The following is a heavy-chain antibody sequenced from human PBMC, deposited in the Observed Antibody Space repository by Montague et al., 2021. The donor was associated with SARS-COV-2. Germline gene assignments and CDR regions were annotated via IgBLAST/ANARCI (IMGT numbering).Heavy chain of an antibody. D-gene: IGHD2-21*02. CDR1: GGSISNSNYY. J-gene: IGHJ4*02. CDR3: ARRCTGGGHCNASH. V-gene: IGHV4-39*01. CDR2: AYYSGNT. Sequence: SETLSLTCTVSGGSISNSNYYWGWIRRPPGKGLEWIGSAYYSGNTYHNPSLKSRVSISVDTSKSQLSLKVMSVTAADTAVYYCARRCTGGGHCNASHWGQGTLVTVSS.